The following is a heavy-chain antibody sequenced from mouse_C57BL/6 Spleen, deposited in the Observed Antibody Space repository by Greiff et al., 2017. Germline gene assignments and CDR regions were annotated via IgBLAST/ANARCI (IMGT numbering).Heavy chain of an antibody. J-gene: IGHJ4*01. CDR1: GYSITSGYY. Sequence: VQLQQSGPGLVKPSQSLSLTCSVTGYSITSGYYWNWIRQFPGNKLEWMGYISYDGSNNYNPSLKNRISITRDTSKNQFFLKLNSVTTEDTATYYCARAGVYDGYYDYAMDYWGQGTSVTVSS. CDR3: ARAGVYDGYYDYAMDY. V-gene: IGHV3-6*01. D-gene: IGHD2-3*01. CDR2: ISYDGSN.